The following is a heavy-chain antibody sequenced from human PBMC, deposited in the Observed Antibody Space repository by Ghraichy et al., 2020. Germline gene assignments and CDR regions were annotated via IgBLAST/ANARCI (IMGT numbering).Heavy chain of an antibody. CDR1: GFAFSDFS. J-gene: IGHJ4*02. CDR3: ARDLHSGAYTFDY. D-gene: IGHD1-26*01. V-gene: IGHV3-48*01. Sequence: GESLRLSCAATGFAFSDFSMNWVRQAPGKGLEWVSYISSSHTVYYADSVKGRFTISRDNAKNSLYLQMNSLRADDTAVYYCARDLHSGAYTFDYWGQGSLVTVSS. CDR2: ISSSHTV.